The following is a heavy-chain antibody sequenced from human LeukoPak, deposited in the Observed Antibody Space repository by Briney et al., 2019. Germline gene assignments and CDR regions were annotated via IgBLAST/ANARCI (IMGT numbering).Heavy chain of an antibody. D-gene: IGHD2-15*01. J-gene: IGHJ4*02. CDR3: AKAGAVVVVAAKYFDY. CDR2: ISGSGGRT. Sequence: GGSLRLSCAASGFTFSSYAMNRVRQAPGRGLEWVSAISGSGGRTYYAASVKVRFTISRDNSKNTLYLQMNSLRAEDTAVYYCAKAGAVVVVAAKYFDYWGQGTLVTVSS. V-gene: IGHV3-23*01. CDR1: GFTFSSYA.